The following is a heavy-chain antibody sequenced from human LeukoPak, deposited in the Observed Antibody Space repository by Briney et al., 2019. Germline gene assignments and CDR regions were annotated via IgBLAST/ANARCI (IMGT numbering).Heavy chain of an antibody. V-gene: IGHV4-59*01. CDR3: ATGYYEPFEK. J-gene: IGHJ4*02. D-gene: IGHD3-22*01. Sequence: SETLSLTCTVPGGSISSYYWNWIRQPPGKGPEWIGCISDTGTTKYNPAFKSRVTISVDTSKNQFSLKLTSVTAADTAVYFCATGYYEPFEKWGQGTLVSVSS. CDR2: ISDTGTT. CDR1: GGSISSYY.